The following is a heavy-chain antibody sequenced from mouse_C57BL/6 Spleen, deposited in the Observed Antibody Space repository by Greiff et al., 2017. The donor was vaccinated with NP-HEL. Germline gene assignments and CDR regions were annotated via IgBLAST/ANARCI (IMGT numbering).Heavy chain of an antibody. D-gene: IGHD2-4*01. J-gene: IGHJ3*01. Sequence: VQLQQSGPELVKPGASVKISCKASGYSFTGYYMNWVKQSPEKSLEWIGEINPSTGGTTYNQKFKAKATLTVDKSSSTAYMQLKSLTSEDSAVYYCARGVYYDYDDEAYWGQGTLVTVSA. CDR1: GYSFTGYY. V-gene: IGHV1-42*01. CDR2: INPSTGGT. CDR3: ARGVYYDYDDEAY.